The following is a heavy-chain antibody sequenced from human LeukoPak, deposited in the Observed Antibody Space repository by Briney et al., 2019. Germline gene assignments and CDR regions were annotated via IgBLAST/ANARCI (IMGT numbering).Heavy chain of an antibody. V-gene: IGHV3-7*01. CDR3: ARERFDSSGSPLYYFDN. CDR1: GFTFSSYW. J-gene: IGHJ4*02. CDR2: IKQGGSEK. Sequence: PGGSLRLSCAASGFTFSSYWMSWVRQAPGKGLEWVANIKQGGSEKYYVDSVKGRFTISRDNAKNSLSLQMNSLRAEDTAVYYCARERFDSSGSPLYYFDNWGQGTLVTVSS. D-gene: IGHD6-25*01.